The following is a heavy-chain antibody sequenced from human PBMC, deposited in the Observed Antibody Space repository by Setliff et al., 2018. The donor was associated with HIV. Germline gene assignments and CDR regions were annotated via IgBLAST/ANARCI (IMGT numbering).Heavy chain of an antibody. D-gene: IGHD3-3*02. CDR1: GFTFNYAW. CDR3: IADLTDPPAFGPDY. J-gene: IGHJ4*02. V-gene: IGHV3-15*01. Sequence: GGSLRLSCATSGFTFNYAWMGWVRQAPGKGLEWVGRIKSKIDGETTDYAAPVKGRFTISRDDSKNILYLQLNSLKIEDTAVYHCIADLTDPPAFGPDYWGQGTLVTVSS. CDR2: IKSKIDGETT.